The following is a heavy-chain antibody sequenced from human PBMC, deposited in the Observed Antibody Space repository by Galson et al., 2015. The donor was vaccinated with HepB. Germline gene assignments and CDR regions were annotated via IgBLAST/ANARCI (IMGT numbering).Heavy chain of an antibody. J-gene: IGHJ4*02. CDR3: ARDYSSGWYGTGVDY. D-gene: IGHD6-19*01. CDR1: GFTFSSYA. V-gene: IGHV3-30*04. CDR2: ISYDGSNK. Sequence: SLRLSCAASGFTFSSYAMHWVRQAPGKGLEWVAVISYDGSNKYYADSVKGRFTISRDNSKNTLYLQMNSLRAEDTAVYYCARDYSSGWYGTGVDYWGQGTLVTVSS.